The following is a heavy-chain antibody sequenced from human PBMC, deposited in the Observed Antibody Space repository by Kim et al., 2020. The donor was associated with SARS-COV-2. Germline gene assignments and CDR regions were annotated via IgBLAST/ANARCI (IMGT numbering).Heavy chain of an antibody. Sequence: DSVKGRFTISRDNSKNTLYLQMNSLRAEDTAVYYCAREGSSSWFYYGMDVWGQGTTVTVSS. D-gene: IGHD6-13*01. V-gene: IGHV3-53*01. J-gene: IGHJ6*02. CDR3: AREGSSSWFYYGMDV.